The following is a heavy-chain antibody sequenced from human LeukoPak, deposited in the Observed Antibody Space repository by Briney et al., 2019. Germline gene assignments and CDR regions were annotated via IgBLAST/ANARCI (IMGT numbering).Heavy chain of an antibody. D-gene: IGHD2-8*01. J-gene: IGHJ4*02. V-gene: IGHV3-23*01. CDR2: ISGSGDAT. CDR3: AKSDCTSDGCKLLNY. Sequence: GGSLRLSCAVPGVLFSQHIMSWVCQAPVKRLEWVSSISGSGDATRYADSEMGRFTISRDNAKNTLSLQMNSLTADDTAVYYCAKSDCTSDGCKLLNYWGQGTLVTAS. CDR1: GVLFSQHI.